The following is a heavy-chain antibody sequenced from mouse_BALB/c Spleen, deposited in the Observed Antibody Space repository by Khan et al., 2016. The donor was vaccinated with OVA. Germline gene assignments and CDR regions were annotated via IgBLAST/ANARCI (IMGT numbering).Heavy chain of an antibody. CDR2: INPYNDDT. V-gene: IGHV1S136*01. CDR1: GYTFTTYV. CDR3: ARGMGLLRGAMDY. D-gene: IGHD2-3*01. J-gene: IGHJ4*01. Sequence: VQLQQSGPELVKPGASVKMSCKASGYTFTTYVIHWVKQKPGQGLEWFGYINPYNDDTKYNEKFKGKATLTSDKSSTTAYMAFSSLTSEDSAVDYCARGMGLLRGAMDYWGQGTSVTVSS.